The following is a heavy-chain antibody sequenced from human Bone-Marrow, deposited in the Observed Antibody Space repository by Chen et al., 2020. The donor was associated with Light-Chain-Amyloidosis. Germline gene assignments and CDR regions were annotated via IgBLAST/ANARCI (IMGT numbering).Heavy chain of an antibody. J-gene: IGHJ3*02. D-gene: IGHD3-3*01. Sequence: QLQLQESGPGLVEPSETLSLPCTVSGAPISSSSSYWAWIRQSPGKGVEWIGGIFYGDITYYSQPLKRRVSVSADRSKNQVSLELTSLTAGDTGIYYCVRGLSEGKWGVVIRAEAFDIWGQGTTVTGS. CDR2: IFYGDIT. CDR1: GAPISSSSSY. V-gene: IGHV4-39*07. CDR3: VRGLSEGKWGVVIRAEAFDI.